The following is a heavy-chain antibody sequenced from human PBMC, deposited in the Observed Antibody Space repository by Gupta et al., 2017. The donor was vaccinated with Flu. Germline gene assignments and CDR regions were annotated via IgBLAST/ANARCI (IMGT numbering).Heavy chain of an antibody. CDR3: ATTTVVTERFDY. J-gene: IGHJ4*02. CDR1: GFTFSSYA. CDR2: ISGSGGST. Sequence: EVQLLESGGGLVQPGGSLRLSCAASGFTFSSYAMSWVRQAPGKGLEWVSAISGSGGSTYYADSVKGRFTISRDNSKNTLYLQMNSLRAEDTAVYYCATTTVVTERFDYWGQGTLVTVSS. V-gene: IGHV3-23*01. D-gene: IGHD4-23*01.